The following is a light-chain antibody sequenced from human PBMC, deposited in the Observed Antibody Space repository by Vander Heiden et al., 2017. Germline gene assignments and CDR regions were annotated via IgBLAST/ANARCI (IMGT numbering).Light chain of an antibody. CDR3: AAWDDSLNGPV. J-gene: IGLJ2*01. Sequence: QSVLTPPPSASGTPGQRVTISCSGSSSNIGSKAVNWYQQLPGPAPKLLIYSHNQRPSGVPDRFSASKSGTSASLAISGLQSEDEADYYCAAWDDSLNGPVFGGGTKLTVL. V-gene: IGLV1-44*01. CDR2: SHN. CDR1: SSNIGSKA.